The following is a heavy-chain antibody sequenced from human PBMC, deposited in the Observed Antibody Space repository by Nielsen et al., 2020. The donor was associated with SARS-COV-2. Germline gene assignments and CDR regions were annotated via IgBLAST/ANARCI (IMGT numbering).Heavy chain of an antibody. CDR1: GFTFSSYS. J-gene: IGHJ4*02. CDR3: ARARDGYNSPPLTDY. Sequence: GESLKISCAASGFTFSSYSMNWVRQAPGKGLEWVSYISSSSSTIYYADSVKGRFTISRDNAKNSLYLQMNSLRDEDTAVYYCARARDGYNSPPLTDYWGQGTLVTVSS. D-gene: IGHD5-24*01. CDR2: ISSSSSTI. V-gene: IGHV3-48*02.